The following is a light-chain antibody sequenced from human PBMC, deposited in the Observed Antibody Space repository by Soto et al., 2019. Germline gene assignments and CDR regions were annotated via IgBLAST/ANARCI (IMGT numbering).Light chain of an antibody. J-gene: IGKJ1*01. Sequence: DIQMTQSPSTLPASVGDRVTITCRANQSISTWLAWYQQKPGKAPNLLIYKASRLETGVPSRFSGSGSGTEFTLTISSLQPDDFATYYCQQYNSYSGTFGQGTKVDI. CDR2: KAS. CDR3: QQYNSYSGT. CDR1: QSISTW. V-gene: IGKV1-5*03.